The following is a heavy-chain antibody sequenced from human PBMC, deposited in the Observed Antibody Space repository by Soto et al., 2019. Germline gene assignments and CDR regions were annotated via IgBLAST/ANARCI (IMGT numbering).Heavy chain of an antibody. CDR3: ARLRIATNNYKWFDP. CDR1: GAALNSGNYY. J-gene: IGHJ5*02. V-gene: IGHV4-31*03. Sequence: LSLTCSVSGAALNSGNYYWSWIRQVPGKGLEWIGHIYVTGAVDYNPSLRDRITISQDTSERQFSLNLRLVTAADTAFYYCARLRIATNNYKWFDPWGQGTLVTVSS. D-gene: IGHD2-21*01. CDR2: IYVTGAV.